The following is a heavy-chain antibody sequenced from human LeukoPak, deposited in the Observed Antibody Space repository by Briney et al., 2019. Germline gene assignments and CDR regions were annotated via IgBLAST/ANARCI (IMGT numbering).Heavy chain of an antibody. V-gene: IGHV4-38-2*02. D-gene: IGHD5-12*01. CDR3: ARQPDRLPLDF. CDR2: IYHSGTT. CDR1: GYSISSGCY. J-gene: IGHJ4*02. Sequence: SETLSLTCTVSGYSISSGCYWGWIRQPPGKGLEWIGNIYHSGTTYYNPSLKSRVTISVDTSKNQFSLELSSVTAADTAVYYCARQPDRLPLDFWGQGTLVTVSS.